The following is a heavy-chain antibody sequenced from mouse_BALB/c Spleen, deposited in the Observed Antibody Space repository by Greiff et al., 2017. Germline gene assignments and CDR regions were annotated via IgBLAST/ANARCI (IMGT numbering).Heavy chain of an antibody. J-gene: IGHJ2*01. CDR1: GYAFSSYW. V-gene: IGHV1-80*01. D-gene: IGHD6-2*01. Sequence: VKLMESGAELVRPGSSVKISCKASGYAFSSYWMNWVKQRPGQGLEWIGQIYPGDGDTNYNGKFKGKATLTADKSSSTAYMQLSSLTSEDSAVYFCARESLFDYWGQGTTLTVSS. CDR2: IYPGDGDT. CDR3: ARESLFDY.